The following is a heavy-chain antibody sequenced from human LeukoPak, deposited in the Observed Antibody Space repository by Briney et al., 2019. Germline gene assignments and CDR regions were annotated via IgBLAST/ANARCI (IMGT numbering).Heavy chain of an antibody. Sequence: GGSLRLSCAASGFIFSGYWMTWVRQAPGKGLEWVASIKQDGSDQHYVDAVKGRCTISRDNAKNSLYLQMNNLRADDTAVYYCAKNIAAPGRDSYYLYGMDVLVQGTTVTVSS. CDR3: AKNIAAPGRDSYYLYGMDV. CDR1: GFIFSGYW. D-gene: IGHD6-25*01. V-gene: IGHV3-7*01. J-gene: IGHJ6*02. CDR2: IKQDGSDQ.